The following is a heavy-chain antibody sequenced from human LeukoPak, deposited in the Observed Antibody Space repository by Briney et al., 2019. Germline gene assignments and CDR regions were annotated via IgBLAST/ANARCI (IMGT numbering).Heavy chain of an antibody. J-gene: IGHJ4*02. CDR2: ISSGSNYI. CDR1: GFTFSSFG. D-gene: IGHD7-27*01. CDR3: ARVGIILRDFDY. Sequence: PGGSLKLSCAASGFTFSSFGMHWVRQAPGKGLEWVSSISSGSNYIHYADSVKGRFTISRDNAKNSLYLQMNSLRAEDTAVCYCARVGIILRDFDYWGQGTLVTVSS. V-gene: IGHV3-21*01.